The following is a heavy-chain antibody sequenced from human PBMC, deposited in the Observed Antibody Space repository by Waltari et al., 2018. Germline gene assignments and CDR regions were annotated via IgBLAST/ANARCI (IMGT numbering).Heavy chain of an antibody. J-gene: IGHJ4*02. D-gene: IGHD3-10*01. CDR2: IWYEGSNK. Sequence: QVQLVESGGGVVQPGRSLRLSCAASGFTFRSYGMHGVRQAPGKGLGWVAVIWYEGSNKYYADSLKGRFTISRDNSKNTLYLQMNSLRAEDTAVYYCARIGDRWGYWGQGTLVTVSS. CDR1: GFTFRSYG. V-gene: IGHV3-33*01. CDR3: ARIGDRWGY.